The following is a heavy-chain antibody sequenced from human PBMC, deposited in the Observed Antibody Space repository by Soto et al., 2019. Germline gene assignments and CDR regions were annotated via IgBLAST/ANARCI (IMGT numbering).Heavy chain of an antibody. D-gene: IGHD6-13*01. J-gene: IGHJ6*02. Sequence: GGSLRLSCAASGFTFSSYAMHWVRQAPGKGLEWVAVISYDGSNKYYADSVKGRFTISRDNAKNSLYLQMNSLRAEDTAVYYCARAGSSWYFSDYYYGMDVWGQGTTVTVSS. CDR1: GFTFSSYA. V-gene: IGHV3-30-3*01. CDR2: ISYDGSNK. CDR3: ARAGSSWYFSDYYYGMDV.